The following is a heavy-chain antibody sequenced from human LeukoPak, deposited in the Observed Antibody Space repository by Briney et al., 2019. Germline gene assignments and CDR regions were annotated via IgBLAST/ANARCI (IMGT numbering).Heavy chain of an antibody. J-gene: IGHJ4*02. CDR1: GFTFSDYY. V-gene: IGHV3-11*04. CDR3: AKTHYYDSSGVPGDY. CDR2: ISSSGGVI. Sequence: KPGGSLRLSCAASGFTFSDYYMAWIRQAPGKGLEWLSYISSSGGVIYYADFVKGRFTISRDNSKNTLYLQMSSLRAEDTAVYYCAKTHYYDSSGVPGDYWGQGTLVTVSS. D-gene: IGHD3-22*01.